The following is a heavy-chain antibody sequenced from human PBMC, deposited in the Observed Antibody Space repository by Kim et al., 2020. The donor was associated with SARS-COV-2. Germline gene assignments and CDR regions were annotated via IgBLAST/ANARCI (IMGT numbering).Heavy chain of an antibody. CDR3: ARGRCSSASCHRGGVWLDP. Sequence: GGSLRLSCAASGFTFSDHYMDWVRQAPGKGLEWVGRIRNKANTYTSEYAASVKGRFTISRDDSKNSVHLQMNSLKTEDTAVYYCARGRCSSASCHRGGVWLDPWGQGTLVTVSP. V-gene: IGHV3-72*01. D-gene: IGHD2-2*01. CDR1: GFTFSDHY. CDR2: IRNKANTYTS. J-gene: IGHJ5*02.